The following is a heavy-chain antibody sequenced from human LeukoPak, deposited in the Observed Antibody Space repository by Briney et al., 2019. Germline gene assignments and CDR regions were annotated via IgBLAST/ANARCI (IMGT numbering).Heavy chain of an antibody. CDR1: GFTFSSYS. Sequence: GGSLRLSCAASGFTFSSYSMSWVRQAPGKGLEWVSAISGSGGSTYYADSVKGRFTISRDNSKNTLYLQMNSLRAEDTAVYYGARALVPHAFDIWGQGTMVTVSS. D-gene: IGHD2-8*02. CDR2: ISGSGGST. CDR3: ARALVPHAFDI. V-gene: IGHV3-23*01. J-gene: IGHJ3*02.